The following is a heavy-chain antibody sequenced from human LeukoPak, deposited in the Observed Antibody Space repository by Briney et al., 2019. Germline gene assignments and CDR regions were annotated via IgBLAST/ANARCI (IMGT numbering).Heavy chain of an antibody. V-gene: IGHV3-21*01. D-gene: IGHD5-24*01. J-gene: IGHJ4*02. CDR2: ISSSSSYI. Sequence: GGSLRLSCAASGFTFSSYSMNWVRQAPGKGLEWVPSISSSSSYIYYADSVKGRFTISRDNAKNSLYLQMNSLRAEDTAVYYCARDTPDGYMGSIRDYWGQGTLVTVSS. CDR3: ARDTPDGYMGSIRDY. CDR1: GFTFSSYS.